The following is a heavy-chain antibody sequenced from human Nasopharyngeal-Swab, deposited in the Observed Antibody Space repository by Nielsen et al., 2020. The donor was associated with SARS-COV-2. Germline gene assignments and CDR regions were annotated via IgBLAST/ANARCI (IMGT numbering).Heavy chain of an antibody. J-gene: IGHJ6*03. CDR1: AYSFTSYW. D-gene: IGHD3-16*01. Sequence: KVTCNASAYSFTSYWIGWVRQMPGKGLEWMGIIYPGDSDTRYRPSFQGPVTNTTDKSNRPAYLQWGSLKASDTAMYYCARLIRSQGYYYYMDVWGKGTTVTVSS. CDR2: IYPGDSDT. V-gene: IGHV5-51*01. CDR3: ARLIRSQGYYYYMDV.